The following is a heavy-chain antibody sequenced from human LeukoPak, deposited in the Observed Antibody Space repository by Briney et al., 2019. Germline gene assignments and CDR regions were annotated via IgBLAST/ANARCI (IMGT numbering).Heavy chain of an antibody. J-gene: IGHJ3*02. Sequence: SETLALTCSIYGGSFSHYFWSWIRQSPGKGLEWIGEIDDGGNTNYNPSLMSRVIVSMEKSKKQFSLVMRSVAAADTAAYYCARFSRITWGDWGDAFDIWGQGTTVIVSS. D-gene: IGHD2-21*02. V-gene: IGHV4-34*01. CDR2: IDDGGNT. CDR3: ARFSRITWGDWGDAFDI. CDR1: GGSFSHYF.